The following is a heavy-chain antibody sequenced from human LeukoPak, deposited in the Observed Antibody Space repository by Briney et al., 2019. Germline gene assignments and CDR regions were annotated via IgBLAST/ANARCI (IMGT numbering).Heavy chain of an antibody. V-gene: IGHV3-30*04. Sequence: PGGSLRLSCAASGFTFSSYAMHWVRQAPGKGLEWVAVISYDGSNKYYADSVKGRFTISRDNSKNTLYLQINSLRAEDTAVYYCASTVTSKDAFDIWGQGTMVTVSS. D-gene: IGHD4-17*01. CDR1: GFTFSSYA. CDR3: ASTVTSKDAFDI. J-gene: IGHJ3*02. CDR2: ISYDGSNK.